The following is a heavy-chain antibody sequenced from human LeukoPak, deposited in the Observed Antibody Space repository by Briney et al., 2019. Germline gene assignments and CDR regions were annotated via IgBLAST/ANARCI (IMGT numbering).Heavy chain of an antibody. D-gene: IGHD3-22*01. CDR2: ISSDGNNK. Sequence: PGGSLRLSCAASGFTFSSYAMHWVRQAPGKGLEWVAVISSDGNNKYYADSVKGRFTISRDNTKNTLSLQMSSLRAEDTAAYYCAKSRSVDNSGYFDYWGQGTLVTVSS. J-gene: IGHJ4*02. V-gene: IGHV3-30-3*02. CDR3: AKSRSVDNSGYFDY. CDR1: GFTFSSYA.